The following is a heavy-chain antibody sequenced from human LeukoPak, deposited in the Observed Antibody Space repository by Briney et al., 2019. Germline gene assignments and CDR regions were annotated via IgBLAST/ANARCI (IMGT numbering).Heavy chain of an antibody. J-gene: IGHJ3*02. V-gene: IGHV4-39*07. Sequence: SETLSLTCIVSGGSISSSSYYWGWIRQPPGKGLEWIGSIYYSGSTYYNPSLKSRVTISVDRSKNQFSLKLTSVTAADTAVYYCARGRTHRYNWNSRKSDAFDIWGQGTMVTVSS. CDR3: ARGRTHRYNWNSRKSDAFDI. D-gene: IGHD1-1*01. CDR2: IYYSGST. CDR1: GGSISSSSYY.